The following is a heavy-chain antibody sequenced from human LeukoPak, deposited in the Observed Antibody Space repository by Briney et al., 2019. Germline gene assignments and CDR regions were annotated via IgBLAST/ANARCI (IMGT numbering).Heavy chain of an antibody. CDR1: GFTFGDYA. V-gene: IGHV3-49*04. Sequence: GGSLRLSCTASGFTFGDYAMSWVRQAPGKGLEWVTFIRSKAYGGTTEYAASVKGRFTISRDDSKSIAYLQMNSLKTEDTAVYYCVRTHYYDTSGSNWFDPWGQGTLVTASS. D-gene: IGHD3-22*01. J-gene: IGHJ5*02. CDR2: IRSKAYGGTT. CDR3: VRTHYYDTSGSNWFDP.